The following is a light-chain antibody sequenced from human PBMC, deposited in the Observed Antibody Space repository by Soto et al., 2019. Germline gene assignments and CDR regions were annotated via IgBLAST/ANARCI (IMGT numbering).Light chain of an antibody. J-gene: IGLJ2*01. V-gene: IGLV2-14*03. Sequence: QSVLTQPASVSGSPGQSITISCTGTSSDVGGYNYVSWYQHHPGKSPKLMIYDVSYRPSGVSNRFSGSKSGNTASLTISGLQAEDEADYYCSSYTSSSTPVVFGGGTQLTVL. CDR1: SSDVGGYNY. CDR2: DVS. CDR3: SSYTSSSTPVV.